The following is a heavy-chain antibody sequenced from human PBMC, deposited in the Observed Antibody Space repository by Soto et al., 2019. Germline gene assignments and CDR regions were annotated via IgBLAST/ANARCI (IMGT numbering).Heavy chain of an antibody. CDR1: GFPFSSDS. J-gene: IGHJ6*02. CDR3: ARPTYYYGSGSSEYYYYYGLDV. D-gene: IGHD3-10*01. Sequence: GGSLRLSCAASGFPFSSDSMNWVRPAPGKGLEWVSYISSSGRTIYYADSVKGRFTISRDNAKNSLYLQMNSLRAEDTAVYYCARPTYYYGSGSSEYYYYYGLDVWGQGTTVTVSS. CDR2: ISSSGRTI. V-gene: IGHV3-48*01.